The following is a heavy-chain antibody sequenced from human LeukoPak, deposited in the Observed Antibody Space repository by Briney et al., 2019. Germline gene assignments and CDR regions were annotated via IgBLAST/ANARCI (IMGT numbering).Heavy chain of an antibody. CDR1: GDSISSYY. CDR3: ARGRWGIAAAGTSY. D-gene: IGHD6-13*01. V-gene: IGHV4-59*07. CDR2: MYYSGGT. Sequence: SDTLSLTCTVSGDSISSYYWSWIRQPPGKGLEWIGYMYYSGGTKYNPSLKSRVTMSVETSKNQFSLRLSSVTAADTAVYYCARGRWGIAAAGTSYWGQGTLVAVSS. J-gene: IGHJ4*02.